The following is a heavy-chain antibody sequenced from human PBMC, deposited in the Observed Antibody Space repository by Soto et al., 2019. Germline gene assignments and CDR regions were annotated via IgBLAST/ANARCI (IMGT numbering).Heavy chain of an antibody. D-gene: IGHD3-10*01. J-gene: IGHJ3*02. CDR3: ARQTMVRGVIITDDAFDI. V-gene: IGHV4-39*01. Sequence: HLQLQESGPGLVKPSETLSLTCTVSGGSISSSSYYWGWIRQPPGKGLEWIGSIYYSGSTYYNPSLKSRVTISIDKSKNQFSLKLSSVTAAETAVYYCARQTMVRGVIITDDAFDIWGQGTMVTGSS. CDR1: GGSISSSSYY. CDR2: IYYSGST.